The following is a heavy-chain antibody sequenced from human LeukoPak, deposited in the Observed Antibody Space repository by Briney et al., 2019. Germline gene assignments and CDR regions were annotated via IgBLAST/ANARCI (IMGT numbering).Heavy chain of an antibody. CDR2: IRNDGSNH. J-gene: IGHJ4*02. CDR1: GFTLSHHG. D-gene: IGHD1-1*01. V-gene: IGHV3-30*02. Sequence: GGSLRLSCAASGFTLSHHGMHWVRQAPGKGLEWVAFIRNDGSNHYYADSAKGRFTISRDNSKNNVYLQMYSLRVEDTSIYYCVRDYNWGFDYWGQGTVVTVSS. CDR3: VRDYNWGFDY.